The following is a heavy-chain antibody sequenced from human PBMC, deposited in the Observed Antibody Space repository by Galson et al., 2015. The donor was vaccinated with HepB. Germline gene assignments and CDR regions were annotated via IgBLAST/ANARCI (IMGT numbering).Heavy chain of an antibody. CDR2: IDWDDDK. CDR1: GFSLSTSGMC. V-gene: IGHV2-70*01. CDR3: ARTAIGGATSVDY. D-gene: IGHD1-26*01. Sequence: PALVKPTQTLTLTCTFSGFSLSTSGMCVSWIRQPPGKALEWLAPIDWDDDKYYSTSLKTRLTMSKDTPKNQVDITMTNMDPVDTATYYCARTAIGGATSVDYWGQRTRVTVS. J-gene: IGHJ4*02.